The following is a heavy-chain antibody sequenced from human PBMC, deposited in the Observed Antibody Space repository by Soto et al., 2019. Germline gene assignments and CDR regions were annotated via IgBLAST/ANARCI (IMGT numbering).Heavy chain of an antibody. CDR1: GYTFTSYG. CDR2: ISAYNGNT. V-gene: IGHV1-18*01. J-gene: IGHJ6*02. CDR3: ARDLGAYYGSGSYPYGMDV. Sequence: QVQLVQSGAEVKKPGASVKVSCKASGYTFTSYGISWVRQAPGQGLEWMGWISAYNGNTNYAQKLQGRVTMTTDTSTSTAYMELRSRRSDDTAVYYCARDLGAYYGSGSYPYGMDVWGQGTTVTVSS. D-gene: IGHD3-10*01.